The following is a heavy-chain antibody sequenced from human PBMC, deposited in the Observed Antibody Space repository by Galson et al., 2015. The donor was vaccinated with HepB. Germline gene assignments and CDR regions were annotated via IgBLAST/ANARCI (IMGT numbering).Heavy chain of an antibody. CDR3: ARAGEEPFLAYYYMDV. J-gene: IGHJ6*03. Sequence: SVKVSCKASGYTFIDYYINWVRQAPGQGLEWMGWISAYNGNTNYAQKLQGRVTMTTDTSTSTAYMELRSLRSDDTAVYYCARAGEEPFLAYYYMDVWGKGTTVTVSS. D-gene: IGHD1-14*01. V-gene: IGHV1-18*04. CDR2: ISAYNGNT. CDR1: GYTFIDYY.